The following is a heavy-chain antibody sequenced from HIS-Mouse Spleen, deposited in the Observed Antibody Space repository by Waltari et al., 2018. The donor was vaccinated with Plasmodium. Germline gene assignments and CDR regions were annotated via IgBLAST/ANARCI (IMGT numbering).Heavy chain of an antibody. Sequence: QVQLQESGPGLVKPSETLSLTCTVSGGSISSYYWSWIRQPPGTGLAWIGYIYSSGSTHYNPSLKGRVTISVDTPKNQFSLTLSSVTAADTAVYYCARDCSSTSCLDAFDIWGQGTMVTVSS. CDR2: IYSSGST. D-gene: IGHD2-2*01. CDR3: ARDCSSTSCLDAFDI. CDR1: GGSISSYY. V-gene: IGHV4-59*01. J-gene: IGHJ3*02.